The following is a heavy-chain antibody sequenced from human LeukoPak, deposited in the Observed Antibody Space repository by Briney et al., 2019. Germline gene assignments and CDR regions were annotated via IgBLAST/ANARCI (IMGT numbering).Heavy chain of an antibody. CDR3: VNSGFDP. V-gene: IGHV3-30*04. D-gene: IGHD3-10*01. CDR1: GFTFSTYV. CDR2: ISYDGSNK. Sequence: GGSLRLSCAASGFTFSTYVIYWVRQAPGKGLEWVAVISYDGSNKYYADSVKGRFTISRDNFKNTLSLQMNGLRVEDTALYYCVNSGFDPWGQGTLVTVSS. J-gene: IGHJ5*02.